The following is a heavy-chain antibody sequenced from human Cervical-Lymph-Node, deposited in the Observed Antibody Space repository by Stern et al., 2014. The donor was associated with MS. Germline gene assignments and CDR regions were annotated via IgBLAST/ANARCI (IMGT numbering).Heavy chain of an antibody. CDR1: GGSISSRY. J-gene: IGHJ4*02. CDR2: ISHSGDT. Sequence: QVQPQESGPGLVKPSETLSLTCAVSGGSISSRYWGWIRQPPGKGLEWIGLISHSGDTKYNPSLKSRVTISLDTSKNQFSLKVPSVTAADTAVYYCARLSTAVDFWGQGTLVTVSS. V-gene: IGHV4-59*08. CDR3: ARLSTAVDF.